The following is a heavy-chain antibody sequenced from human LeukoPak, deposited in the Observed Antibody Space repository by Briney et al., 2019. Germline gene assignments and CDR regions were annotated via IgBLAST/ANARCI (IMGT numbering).Heavy chain of an antibody. J-gene: IGHJ4*02. CDR2: IYSGGST. CDR1: GFTVSSNY. D-gene: IGHD6-6*01. V-gene: IGHV3-66*01. Sequence: GGSLRLSCVASGFTVSSNYMSWVRQAPGKGLEWVSVIYSGGSTYYADSVKGRFTISRDNSKNTLYLQMNSLRAEDTAVYYCAREVSGAARPVDYWGQGTLVTVSS. CDR3: AREVSGAARPVDY.